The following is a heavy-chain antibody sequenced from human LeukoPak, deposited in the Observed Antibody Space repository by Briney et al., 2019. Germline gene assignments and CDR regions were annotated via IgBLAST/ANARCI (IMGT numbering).Heavy chain of an antibody. V-gene: IGHV1-69*04. CDR3: ASGGYCSGGSCYPEIYYYGMDV. CDR2: IIPILGIA. Sequence: SVKVSCKAAGGTFSSYAISWVRQAPGQGLEWRGRIIPILGIANYAQQFQGRVTITADESTSTAYMELSSLRSEDTAVYYCASGGYCSGGSCYPEIYYYGMDVWGQGTTVTVSS. D-gene: IGHD2-15*01. J-gene: IGHJ6*02. CDR1: GGTFSSYA.